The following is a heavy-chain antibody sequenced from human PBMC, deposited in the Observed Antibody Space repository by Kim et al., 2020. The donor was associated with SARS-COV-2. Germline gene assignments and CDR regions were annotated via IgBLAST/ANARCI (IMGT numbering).Heavy chain of an antibody. V-gene: IGHV1-69*13. D-gene: IGHD1-26*01. J-gene: IGHJ6*02. CDR2: IIPIFGTA. CDR1: GGTFSSYA. Sequence: SVKVSCKASGGTFSSYAISWVRQAPGQGLEWMGGIIPIFGTANYAQKFQGRVTITADESTSTAYMELSSLRSEDTPVYYCARGPRVGAIYGMDVWGQGTTVTVSS. CDR3: ARGPRVGAIYGMDV.